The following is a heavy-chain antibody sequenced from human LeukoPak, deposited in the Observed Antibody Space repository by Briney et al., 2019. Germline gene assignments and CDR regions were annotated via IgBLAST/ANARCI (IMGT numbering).Heavy chain of an antibody. J-gene: IGHJ4*02. V-gene: IGHV4-59*08. CDR1: GGSISTYY. CDR2: ISDGGVT. Sequence: SETLSLTCNVSGGSISTYYWSWIRQPPGKGLEWIGYISDGGVTSYNPSLKGRVTISVDSPKNRFSLRLTSLTAVDTALYYCARHGGTLDYFDYWGPGSLVAVSS. CDR3: ARHGGTLDYFDY. D-gene: IGHD1-26*01.